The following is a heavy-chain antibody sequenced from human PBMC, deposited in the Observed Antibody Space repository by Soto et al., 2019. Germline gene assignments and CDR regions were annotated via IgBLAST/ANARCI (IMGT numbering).Heavy chain of an antibody. Sequence: GGSLEISCAAFGLTFSNSWMHWVRQAPGKGLVWVSRINSDGTTINYADSVKGRFTISRDNAKNTLYLQMNSLRAEDTGVYYCSGLPYWGQGTLVTVSS. J-gene: IGHJ4*02. V-gene: IGHV3-74*01. CDR1: GLTFSNSW. CDR2: INSDGTTI. D-gene: IGHD6-25*01. CDR3: SGLPY.